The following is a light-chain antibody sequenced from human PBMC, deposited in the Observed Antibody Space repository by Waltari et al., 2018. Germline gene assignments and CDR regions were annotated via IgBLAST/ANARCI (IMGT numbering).Light chain of an antibody. Sequence: DIKMTQSPSSLSASAGDRVTLNCRASQSISGSLNWYQQKPGQAPKLLIYAASTWQSGVPSRFSGSGSGTEFTLTINRLQPEDFATYYCQQSYDYPLTFGGGTKMEIK. V-gene: IGKV1-39*01. J-gene: IGKJ4*01. CDR3: QQSYDYPLT. CDR1: QSISGS. CDR2: AAS.